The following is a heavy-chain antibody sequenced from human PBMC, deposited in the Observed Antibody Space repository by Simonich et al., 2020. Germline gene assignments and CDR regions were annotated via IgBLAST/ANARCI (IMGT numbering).Heavy chain of an antibody. CDR3: ARVRFEAFDI. CDR1: GYTFTGYY. Sequence: QVQLVQSGAEVKKPGASVKVSCKASGYTFTGYYMHWVRQAPGQGLEWEGCDKPNEGGKNNAQKCQARVTMTRDTSISKAYMELSRLRSDDTAGYYCARVRFEAFDIWGQGTMVTVSS. J-gene: IGHJ3*02. V-gene: IGHV1-2*02. CDR2: DKPNEGGK.